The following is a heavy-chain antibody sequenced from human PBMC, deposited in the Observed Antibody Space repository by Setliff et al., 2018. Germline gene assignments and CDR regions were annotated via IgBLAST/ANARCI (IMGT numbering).Heavy chain of an antibody. V-gene: IGHV4-38-2*01. CDR3: ARLPGYCNGGNCYGYYTFDI. Sequence: PSETLSLTCAVSGLPINSGYYWGWIRQSPGKGLEWIGITYYSPSLKSRVIVSVDTSKNQFSLKLSSVTAADTAVYYCARLPGYCNGGNCYGYYTFDIWGQGTMVTVSS. J-gene: IGHJ3*02. CDR1: GLPINSGYY. CDR2: T. D-gene: IGHD2-15*01.